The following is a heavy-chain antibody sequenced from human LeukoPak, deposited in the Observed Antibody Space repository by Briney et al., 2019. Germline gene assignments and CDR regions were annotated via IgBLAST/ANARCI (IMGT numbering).Heavy chain of an antibody. Sequence: SETLSLTCTASGGSISTSNYFWGWIRQPPGKGLEWIGTISYSGSTYYNPSLKSRVTMAVDTSKNQFSLKVSSVTAADTAVYYCARISGYDAFDIWGQGTMVTVSS. CDR3: ARISGYDAFDI. D-gene: IGHD3-22*01. CDR1: GGSISTSNYF. V-gene: IGHV4-39*07. CDR2: ISYSGST. J-gene: IGHJ3*02.